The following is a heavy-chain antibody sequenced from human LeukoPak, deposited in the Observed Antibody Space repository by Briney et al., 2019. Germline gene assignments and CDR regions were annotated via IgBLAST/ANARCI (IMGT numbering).Heavy chain of an antibody. J-gene: IGHJ4*02. CDR3: ARDTVVVVITTVSPDRKFDY. V-gene: IGHV4-39*07. CDR2: IYYSGST. CDR1: GGSISHTLYY. D-gene: IGHD3-22*01. Sequence: PSETLSLTCAISGGSISHTLYYWVWIRQPPGKGLEWIGSIYYSGSTYYNPSLKSRVSVSVDTSKNQFSLKLSSVTAADTAVYYCARDTVVVVITTVSPDRKFDYWGQGTLVTVSS.